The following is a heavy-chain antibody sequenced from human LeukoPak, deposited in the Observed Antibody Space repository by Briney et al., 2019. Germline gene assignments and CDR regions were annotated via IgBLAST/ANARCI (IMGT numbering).Heavy chain of an antibody. V-gene: IGHV3-74*01. CDR2: TNNGGSRT. D-gene: IGHD2-15*01. CDR3: AKRGASVDGRYWYFDL. Sequence: GSPRDSSAPPRFSLTAARMHSVRQTLGGRLEWVSRTNNGGSRTTYADSVKGRFTISRDNAKNTLYLQVNSLRAEDTAVYYCAKRGASVDGRYWYFDLWGRGTLVTVSS. J-gene: IGHJ2*01. CDR1: RFSLTAAR.